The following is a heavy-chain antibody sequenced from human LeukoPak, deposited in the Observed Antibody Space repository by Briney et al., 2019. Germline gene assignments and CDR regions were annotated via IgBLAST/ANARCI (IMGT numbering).Heavy chain of an antibody. CDR1: GFTFSSYS. CDR3: AKGPRVNLGMVNN. Sequence: GGSLRLSCAVSGFTFSSYSMNWVRQAPGKGLEWVSSISESGTNIYYADSVKGRFTISRDNSKKTLYLQMNSLRAEDTAVYYCAKGPRVNLGMVNNWGHGTLVTVSS. V-gene: IGHV3-23*01. D-gene: IGHD5-18*01. CDR2: ISESGTNI. J-gene: IGHJ4*01.